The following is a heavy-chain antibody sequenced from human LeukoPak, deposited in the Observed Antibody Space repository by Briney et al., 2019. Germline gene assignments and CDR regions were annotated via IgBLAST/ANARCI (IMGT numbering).Heavy chain of an antibody. J-gene: IGHJ4*02. D-gene: IGHD5-12*01. CDR1: GFTFSSYS. CDR3: ARDAGYSGYDGVKDY. CDR2: ISSSSSYI. V-gene: IGHV3-21*01. Sequence: GGSLRLSCAASGFTFSSYSMNWVRQAPGKGLEWVSSISSSSSYIYYADSVKGRFTISRDNAKNSLYLQMNSLRAEDTAVYYCARDAGYSGYDGVKDYWGQGTLVTVSS.